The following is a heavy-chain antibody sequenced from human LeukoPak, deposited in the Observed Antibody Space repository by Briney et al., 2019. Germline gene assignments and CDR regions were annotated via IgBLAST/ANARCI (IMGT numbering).Heavy chain of an antibody. Sequence: SETLSLTCAVYGGSFSGYYWSWIRQPPGKGLEWIGYIYYSGSTNYNPSLKSRVTISVDTSKNQFSLKLSSVTAADTAVYYCARDSSIAADDYYYYGMDVWGQGTTVTVSS. CDR3: ARDSSIAADDYYYYGMDV. D-gene: IGHD6-13*01. V-gene: IGHV4-59*01. CDR2: IYYSGST. J-gene: IGHJ6*02. CDR1: GGSFSGYY.